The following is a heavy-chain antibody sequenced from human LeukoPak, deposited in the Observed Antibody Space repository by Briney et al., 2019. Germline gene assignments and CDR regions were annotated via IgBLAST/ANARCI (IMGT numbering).Heavy chain of an antibody. J-gene: IGHJ5*02. V-gene: IGHV4-61*05. CDR2: IYYSGST. CDR1: GGSISSSSYY. CDR3: ARRGEYSSSWYGSRYWFDP. D-gene: IGHD6-13*01. Sequence: SETLSLTCTVSGGSISSSSYYWSWIRQPPGKGLEWIGYIYYSGSTNYNPSLKSRVTISVDTSKNQFSLKLSSVTAADTAVYYCARRGEYSSSWYGSRYWFDPWGQGTLVTVSS.